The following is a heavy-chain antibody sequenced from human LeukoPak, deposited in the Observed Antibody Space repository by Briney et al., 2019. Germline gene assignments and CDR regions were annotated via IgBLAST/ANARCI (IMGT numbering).Heavy chain of an antibody. J-gene: IGHJ6*03. Sequence: GESLKISCQGFGYSFTSYWIGWVRQMPGKGLEWMGIIYPGDSDTRYSPSFQGQVTISADKSISTAYLQWSSLKASDTAMYYCARHAEMATRDSYYYYYYMDVWGKGTTVTVSS. CDR3: ARHAEMATRDSYYYYYYMDV. CDR2: IYPGDSDT. D-gene: IGHD5-24*01. CDR1: GYSFTSYW. V-gene: IGHV5-51*01.